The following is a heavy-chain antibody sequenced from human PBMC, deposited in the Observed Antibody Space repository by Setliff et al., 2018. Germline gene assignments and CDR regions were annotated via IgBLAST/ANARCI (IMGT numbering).Heavy chain of an antibody. J-gene: IGHJ4*02. CDR1: GGSISSASYY. V-gene: IGHV4-61*09. CDR2: IYTSWSS. Sequence: SETLSLTCTVSGGSISSASYYWSWIRQPAGKGLEWIGHIYTSWSSNYNPSLKSRVTMSVDTSKNQFSLKLRSVTAADTAVYHCARDFRHDSGGYWGQGTLVTVSS. D-gene: IGHD3-22*01. CDR3: ARDFRHDSGGY.